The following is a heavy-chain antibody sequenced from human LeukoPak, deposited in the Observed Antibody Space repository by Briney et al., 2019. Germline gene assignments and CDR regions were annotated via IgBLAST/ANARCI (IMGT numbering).Heavy chain of an antibody. J-gene: IGHJ6*04. Sequence: PGGSLRLSCAASGFTFSSYAMSWVRRAPGKGLEWVSAISGSGGSTYYADSVKGRFTISRDNSKNTLYLQMNSLRAEDTAVYYCAKALAAAAPAFYGMDVWGKGTTVTVSS. CDR1: GFTFSSYA. V-gene: IGHV3-23*01. D-gene: IGHD6-13*01. CDR2: ISGSGGST. CDR3: AKALAAAAPAFYGMDV.